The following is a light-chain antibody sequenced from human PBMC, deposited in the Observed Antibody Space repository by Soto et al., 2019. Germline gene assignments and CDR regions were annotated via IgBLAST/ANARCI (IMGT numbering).Light chain of an antibody. V-gene: IGKV3-11*01. J-gene: IGKJ4*01. CDR2: DAS. CDR3: QQRSNWLT. CDR1: QSVGSS. Sequence: DIVLTQSPATLSLSPGERATLSCRASQSVGSSLAWYQQKPGQAPRLLIYDASNRATGIPARFSGSGSGTDFTLTISSLEPEDFAVYYCQQRSNWLTFGGGTKVEIK.